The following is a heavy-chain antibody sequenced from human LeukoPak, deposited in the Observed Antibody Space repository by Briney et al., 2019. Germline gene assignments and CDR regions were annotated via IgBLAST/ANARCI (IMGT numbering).Heavy chain of an antibody. V-gene: IGHV3-30*02. Sequence: GGSLRLSCAASGFSFSTYAMHWVRQAPGKGLEWVAFIPYDGSDKYYADSVKGRFTISRDNSKNTLYLQMNSLRAGDTAVYYCAGDSDYWGQGTLVTVSS. J-gene: IGHJ4*02. CDR2: IPYDGSDK. CDR3: AGDSDY. CDR1: GFSFSTYA.